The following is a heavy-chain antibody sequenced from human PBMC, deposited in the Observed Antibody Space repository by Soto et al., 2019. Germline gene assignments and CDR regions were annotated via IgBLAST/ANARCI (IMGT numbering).Heavy chain of an antibody. CDR3: VKGTRPLPNISGLIYGRY. D-gene: IGHD6-19*01. CDR1: GFSFSNYA. CDR2: ISDVEGAT. Sequence: GGSLRLSCAASGFSFSNYAMTWVRQAPGKXLEWVSTISDVEGATYSADSVKGRFTTSRDNSKNTVFLQMDNLRAEDTAVYFCVKGTRPLPNISGLIYGRYWGQGPPVTVFS. J-gene: IGHJ4*02. V-gene: IGHV3-23*01.